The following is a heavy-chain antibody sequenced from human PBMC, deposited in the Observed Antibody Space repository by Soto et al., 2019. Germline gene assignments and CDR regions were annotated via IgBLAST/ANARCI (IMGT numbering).Heavy chain of an antibody. V-gene: IGHV3-30*18. CDR3: AKKAAFVELEYYFDY. CDR2: ISYDGSNK. Sequence: QVQLVEYGGGVVQPGRSLRLSCEASGFTFSSYGMHWVRQAPGKGLEWVAVISYDGSNKYYADSVKGRFTISRDNSKNTLYLQMNSLRAEDTAVYYCAKKAAFVELEYYFDYWGQGTLVTVSS. J-gene: IGHJ4*02. CDR1: GFTFSSYG. D-gene: IGHD1-26*01.